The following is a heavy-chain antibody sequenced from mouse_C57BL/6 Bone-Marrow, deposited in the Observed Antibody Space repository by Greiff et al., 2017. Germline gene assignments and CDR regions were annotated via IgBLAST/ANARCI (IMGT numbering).Heavy chain of an antibody. CDR2: ISNLAYSI. D-gene: IGHD1-1*01. CDR3: ARHEYYGSSYGYFDV. J-gene: IGHJ1*03. Sequence: EVKLVESGGGLVQPGGSLKLSCAASGFTFSDYGMVWVRQAPRKGPEWVAFISNLAYSIYYADTVTGRFTISRENAKNTLYLEMSSLRSEDTAMYYCARHEYYGSSYGYFDVWGTGTTVTVSS. CDR1: GFTFSDYG. V-gene: IGHV5-15*01.